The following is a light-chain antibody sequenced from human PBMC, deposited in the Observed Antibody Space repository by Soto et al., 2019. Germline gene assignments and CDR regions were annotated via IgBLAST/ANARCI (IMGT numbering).Light chain of an antibody. J-gene: IGKJ1*01. Sequence: EVVLTQSPATLSLSPGQRATLFCRASQTVYRFLAWYQQRPGQAPRLLIYDAIYRATGIPDRFSGSGSGTAFTLTITSLEPEDFGVYHCQHRGDWPLTFGQGTRLEVK. CDR1: QTVYRF. CDR2: DAI. CDR3: QHRGDWPLT. V-gene: IGKV3-11*01.